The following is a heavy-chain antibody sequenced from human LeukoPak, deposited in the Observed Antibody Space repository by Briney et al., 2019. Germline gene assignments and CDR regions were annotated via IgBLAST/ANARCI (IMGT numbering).Heavy chain of an antibody. J-gene: IGHJ4*02. Sequence: PGGSLRLSCAASGFTFSSYGMHWVRQAPGKGLEWVAVIWYDGSNKYYADSVKGRFTISRDNSKNTPYLQMNSLRAEDTAVYYCARDGKSSSWPNYFDYWGQGTLVTVSS. CDR1: GFTFSSYG. D-gene: IGHD6-13*01. V-gene: IGHV3-33*01. CDR3: ARDGKSSSWPNYFDY. CDR2: IWYDGSNK.